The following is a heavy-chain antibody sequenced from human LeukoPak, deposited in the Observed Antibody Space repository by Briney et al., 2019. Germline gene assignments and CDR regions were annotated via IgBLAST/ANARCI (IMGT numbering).Heavy chain of an antibody. CDR2: ISSSGSTI. CDR1: GFTFSSYE. J-gene: IGHJ6*02. Sequence: PGGSLRLSCAASGFTFSSYEMNWVRQAPGKGLEWVSYISSSGSTIYYADSVKGRFTISRDNAKNSLYLQMNSLRAKDTAVYYCARAEDIVVVVAATHYYYYGMDVWGQGTTVTVSS. V-gene: IGHV3-48*03. CDR3: ARAEDIVVVVAATHYYYYGMDV. D-gene: IGHD2-15*01.